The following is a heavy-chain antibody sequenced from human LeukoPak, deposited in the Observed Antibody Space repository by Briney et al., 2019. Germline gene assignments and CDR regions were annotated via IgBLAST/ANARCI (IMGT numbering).Heavy chain of an antibody. J-gene: IGHJ3*02. Sequence: GGSLRLSCAASGFTFASYAMSWVRQAPGKGLEWVSIISGSGGSIYYVDSVKGRFTISRDNSKNTLYLQMNSLRAEDTALYYCAKWASAEVWDVLDIWGQGTMVTVSS. CDR2: ISGSGGSI. CDR1: GFTFASYA. V-gene: IGHV3-23*01. D-gene: IGHD2-21*01. CDR3: AKWASAEVWDVLDI.